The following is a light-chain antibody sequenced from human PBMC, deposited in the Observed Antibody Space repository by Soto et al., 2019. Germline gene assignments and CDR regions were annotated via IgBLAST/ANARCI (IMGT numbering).Light chain of an antibody. V-gene: IGKV3-15*01. CDR3: HQYNYWPRGT. J-gene: IGKJ3*01. Sequence: EIMMTQSPGTLSVSPGEGATLSCTASQSVYLNLAWYQQKPGQPPRLLLYGASTRAAGIPVRFRGSGSGTEFPLTTSSLQSDDSAAYYCHQYNYWPRGTFGPGTKVEIK. CDR1: QSVYLN. CDR2: GAS.